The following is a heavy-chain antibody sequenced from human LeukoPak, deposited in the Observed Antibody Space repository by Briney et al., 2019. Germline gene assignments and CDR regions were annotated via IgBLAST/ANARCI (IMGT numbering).Heavy chain of an antibody. Sequence: GGSLRLSCAASGFTFSSFGMNWVRQAPGKGLEWVSYISSNGSTIYYADSVKGRFTISRDNSKNTLYLQMNSLRAEDTAVYYCAKSLSTSRTNFDYWGQGTLVTVSS. CDR2: ISSNGSTI. CDR3: AKSLSTSRTNFDY. J-gene: IGHJ4*02. CDR1: GFTFSSFG. D-gene: IGHD2-2*01. V-gene: IGHV3-48*01.